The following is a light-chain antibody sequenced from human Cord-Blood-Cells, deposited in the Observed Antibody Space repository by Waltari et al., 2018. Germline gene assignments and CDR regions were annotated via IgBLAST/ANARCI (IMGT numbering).Light chain of an antibody. J-gene: IGKJ2*01. Sequence: DVVMTQSPLSLPVTLGQPASISCRSSQSLVHSDGNTYLNWFQQRPDQSPRRLIYKVSNRDSGVPDRFSGSGSGTDFTLKISRVEAEDVGVYYCMQGTHLYTFGQGTKLEIK. CDR2: KVS. CDR1: QSLVHSDGNTY. CDR3: MQGTHLYT. V-gene: IGKV2-30*02.